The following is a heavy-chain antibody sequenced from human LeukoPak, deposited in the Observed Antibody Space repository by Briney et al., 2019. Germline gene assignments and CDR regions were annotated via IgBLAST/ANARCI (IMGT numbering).Heavy chain of an antibody. J-gene: IGHJ6*03. V-gene: IGHV3-21*01. CDR1: GFTFSSYS. Sequence: PGGSLRLSCAASGFTFSSYSMNWVRQAPGKGLEWVSSISSSSSYIYYADSVKGRFTISRDNAKNSLYLQMNSLRAEDTAVYYCARRGECAYSGYCYYYYMDVWGKGTTVTISS. D-gene: IGHD5-12*01. CDR3: ARRGECAYSGYCYYYYMDV. CDR2: ISSSSSYI.